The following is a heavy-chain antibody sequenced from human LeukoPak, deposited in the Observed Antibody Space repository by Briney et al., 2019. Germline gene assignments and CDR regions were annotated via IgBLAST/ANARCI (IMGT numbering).Heavy chain of an antibody. D-gene: IGHD3-10*01. V-gene: IGHV1-69*01. J-gene: IGHJ4*02. CDR3: ASPSDPDYYGSGSYLVY. Sequence: GASVKVSCKASGGTFSSYAISWVRQAPGQGLEWMGGIIPIFGTANYAQKFQGRVTITADESTSTAYMELSSLRSEDTAVYYCASPSDPDYYGSGSYLVYWGQGTLVTVSS. CDR2: IIPIFGTA. CDR1: GGTFSSYA.